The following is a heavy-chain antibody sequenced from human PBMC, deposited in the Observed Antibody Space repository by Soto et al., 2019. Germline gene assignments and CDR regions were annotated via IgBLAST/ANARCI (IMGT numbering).Heavy chain of an antibody. CDR3: ARDEYSSGWYWFDP. J-gene: IGHJ5*02. CDR1: GFTFSSYA. CDR2: ISYDGSNK. D-gene: IGHD6-19*01. V-gene: IGHV3-30-3*01. Sequence: QVQLVESGGGVVQPGRSLRLSCAASGFTFSSYAMHWVCQAPGKGLEWVAVISYDGSNKYYADSVKGRFTISRDNSKNTLYLQMNSLRAEDTAVYYCARDEYSSGWYWFDPWGQGTLVTVSS.